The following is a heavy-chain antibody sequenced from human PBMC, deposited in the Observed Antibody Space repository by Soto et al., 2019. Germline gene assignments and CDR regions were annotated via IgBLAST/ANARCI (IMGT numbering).Heavy chain of an antibody. Sequence: EVQLVETGGGLIQPGGSLRLSCVVSGFTVSDNRMTWVRQAPGQGLEWVSDLYFYGSAIYADSVGGRFIVSKDDSKNTLYLQMNNLRAEDTAVYYCARVGTSESFFDYWGQGTLVTVSP. CDR3: ARVGTSESFFDY. D-gene: IGHD7-27*01. CDR2: LYFYGSA. V-gene: IGHV3-53*02. J-gene: IGHJ4*02. CDR1: GFTVSDNR.